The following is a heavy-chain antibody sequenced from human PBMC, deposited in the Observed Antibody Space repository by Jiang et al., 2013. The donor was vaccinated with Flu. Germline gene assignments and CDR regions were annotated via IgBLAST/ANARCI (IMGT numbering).Heavy chain of an antibody. J-gene: IGHJ4*02. CDR1: SYA. D-gene: IGHD3-3*01. V-gene: IGHV1-69*01. CDR2: IIPIFGTA. Sequence: SYAISWVRQAPGQGLEWMGGIIPIFGTANYAQKFQGRVTITADESTSTAYMELSSLRSEDTAVYYCARGRYYDFWSGYPANDYWGQGTLVTVSS. CDR3: ARGRYYDFWSGYPANDY.